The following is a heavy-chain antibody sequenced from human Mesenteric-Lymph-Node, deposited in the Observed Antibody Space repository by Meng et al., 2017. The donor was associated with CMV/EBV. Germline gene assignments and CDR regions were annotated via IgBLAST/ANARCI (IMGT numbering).Heavy chain of an antibody. CDR3: ARLEYYDFWSGKVDYGMDV. V-gene: IGHV4-59*01. J-gene: IGHJ6*02. CDR1: GGSISTYY. CDR2: IYYTGST. D-gene: IGHD3-3*01. Sequence: SEILSLTCTVSGGSISTYYWSWIRQPPGKRLEWIGYIYYTGSTNYNPSLKSRVTISVDTSKNQFSLKLSSVTAADTAVYYCARLEYYDFWSGKVDYGMDVWGQGTTVTVSS.